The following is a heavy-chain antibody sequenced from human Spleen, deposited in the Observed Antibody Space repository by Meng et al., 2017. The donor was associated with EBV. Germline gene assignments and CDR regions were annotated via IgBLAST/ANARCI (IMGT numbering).Heavy chain of an antibody. CDR3: AHRPVGFLSGDYDY. CDR2: IYWDDDK. V-gene: IGHV2-5*02. Sequence: QTTLNEFGAHLVIATLTLTLTCSFSGFLPTSNGVGVGWIRQPHGKALEWLALIYWDDDKRYRPSLKRRLNITKDTSKNQVVLTMTNMDPEDTATYYCAHRPVGFLSGDYDYWGQGILVTVSS. CDR1: GFLPTSNGVG. D-gene: IGHD3-3*01. J-gene: IGHJ4*02.